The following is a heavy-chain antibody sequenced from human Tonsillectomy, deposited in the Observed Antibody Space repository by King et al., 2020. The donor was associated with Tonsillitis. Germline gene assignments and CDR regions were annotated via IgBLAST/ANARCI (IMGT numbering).Heavy chain of an antibody. CDR1: GFAFKSYG. Sequence: QLVQSGGGVVQPGGSLRLSCASSGFAFKSYGMHWVRQAPGKGLEWVAVISFDATRQNYADSVKDRFTISRDNAKNTLYLQMNRLTAEDTAVNYCARERFDSSACGIDYWGPGSPVTVSS. CDR2: ISFDATRQ. V-gene: IGHV3-33*05. J-gene: IGHJ4*01. CDR3: ARERFDSSACGIDY. D-gene: IGHD6-19*01.